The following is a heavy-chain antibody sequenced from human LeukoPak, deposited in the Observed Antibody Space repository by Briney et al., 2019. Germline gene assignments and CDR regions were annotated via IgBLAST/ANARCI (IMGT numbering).Heavy chain of an antibody. CDR2: INPSGGSA. CDR3: ARAGVNYYYYMDV. V-gene: IGHV1-46*01. D-gene: IGHD3-10*01. CDR1: GYTFTSYY. Sequence: ASVKVSCKASGYTFTSYYMHWVRQAPGQGREWMGIINPSGGSATHAQKFQGRVTMTSDTSTSIVYMELSSLRSEDTAVYYCARAGVNYYYYMDVWGKGTTVTISS. J-gene: IGHJ6*03.